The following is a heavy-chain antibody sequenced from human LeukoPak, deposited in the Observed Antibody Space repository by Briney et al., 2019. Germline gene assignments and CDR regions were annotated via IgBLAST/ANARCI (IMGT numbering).Heavy chain of an antibody. CDR3: AGASGSYGEGFDY. D-gene: IGHD1-26*01. CDR2: INPSGGST. J-gene: IGHJ4*02. CDR1: GYTFTSYY. V-gene: IGHV1-46*03. Sequence: ASVKVSCKASGYTFTSYYMHWVRQAPGQGLEWMGIINPSGGSTSYAQKFQGRVTMTRDTSTSTVYMELSSLKSEDTAVYYCAGASGSYGEGFDYWGQGTLVTVSS.